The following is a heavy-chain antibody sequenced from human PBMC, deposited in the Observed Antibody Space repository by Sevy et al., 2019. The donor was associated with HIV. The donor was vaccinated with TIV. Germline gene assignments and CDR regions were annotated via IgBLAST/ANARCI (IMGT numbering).Heavy chain of an antibody. CDR3: AKDSHIVGATTFDY. D-gene: IGHD1-26*01. Sequence: GWSLRLSCAASGFTFSSYAMSWVRQAPGKGLEWVSAISGSGGSTYYADSVKGRFTISRDNSKNTLYLKMNSLRAEDTAVYYCAKDSHIVGATTFDYWGQGTLVTVSS. J-gene: IGHJ4*02. CDR2: ISGSGGST. V-gene: IGHV3-23*01. CDR1: GFTFSSYA.